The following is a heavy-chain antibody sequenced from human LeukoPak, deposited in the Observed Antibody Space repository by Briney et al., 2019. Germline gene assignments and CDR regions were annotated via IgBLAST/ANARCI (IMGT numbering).Heavy chain of an antibody. D-gene: IGHD3-22*01. J-gene: IGHJ1*01. CDR2: ISWNSGSI. V-gene: IGHV3-9*01. Sequence: GRSLRLSCAASGLTFDDYAMHWVRQAPGKGLEWVSGISWNSGSIGYADSVKGRFTISRDNAKNSLYLQMNSLRAEDTALYYCAKGITYYYDSSGSEYFQHWGQGTLVTVSS. CDR3: AKGITYYYDSSGSEYFQH. CDR1: GLTFDDYA.